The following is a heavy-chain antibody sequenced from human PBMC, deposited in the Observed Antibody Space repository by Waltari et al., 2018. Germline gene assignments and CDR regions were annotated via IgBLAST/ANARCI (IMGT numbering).Heavy chain of an antibody. CDR1: GGSFSDYF. J-gene: IGHJ4*02. CDR3: AIEVGDIVVVPAAISAYYFDY. Sequence: QVQLQQWGAGLLKPSETLSLTCADYGGSFSDYFWSWIRPPPGKGLEWMGEINHRRSTNSNPSLKIRVTISVDTSKNQFSLKLSSVPAADTAVYYCAIEVGDIVVVPAAISAYYFDYWGQGTLVTVSS. V-gene: IGHV4-34*01. D-gene: IGHD2-2*02. CDR2: INHRRST.